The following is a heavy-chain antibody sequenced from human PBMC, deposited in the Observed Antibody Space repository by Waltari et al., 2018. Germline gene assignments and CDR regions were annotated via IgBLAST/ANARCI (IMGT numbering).Heavy chain of an antibody. D-gene: IGHD2-15*01. CDR3: ARDRGRGIYLDS. CDR1: GDSMSSSDG. Sequence: QMQLQESGPGLVKPSGTLSLPCTVPGDSMSSSDGWRGVRQTPEKGLVWVGQIQRSGRTHSNPSFESRGTISIDTSKNQFSLKVTSTTAADTAVYYCARDRGRGIYLDSWGRGTLVTVSP. J-gene: IGHJ4*02. CDR2: IQRSGRT. V-gene: IGHV4-4*02.